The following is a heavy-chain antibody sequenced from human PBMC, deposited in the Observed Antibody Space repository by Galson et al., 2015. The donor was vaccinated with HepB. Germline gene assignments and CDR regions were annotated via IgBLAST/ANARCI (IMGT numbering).Heavy chain of an antibody. Sequence: SLRLSCAASGFTFSSYAMHWVRQAPGKGLEYVSAISSNGGSTYYADSVKGRFTISRDNSKNTLYLQMSSLRAEDTAVYYCVKDGGEYHPSFDYWGQGILVTVSS. D-gene: IGHD2-2*01. J-gene: IGHJ4*02. CDR3: VKDGGEYHPSFDY. CDR1: GFTFSSYA. CDR2: ISSNGGST. V-gene: IGHV3-64D*06.